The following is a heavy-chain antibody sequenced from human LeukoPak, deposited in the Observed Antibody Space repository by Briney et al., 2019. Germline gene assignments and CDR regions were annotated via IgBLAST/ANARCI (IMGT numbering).Heavy chain of an antibody. J-gene: IGHJ3*02. D-gene: IGHD3-22*01. CDR1: GFTFSSYG. CDR3: ARTYYYDSSGDAFDI. V-gene: IGHV3-30*03. CDR2: ISYDGSNK. Sequence: GRSLRLSCAASGFTFSSYGMHWVRQAPGKGLEWVAVISYDGSNKYYADSVKGRFTISRDNSKNTLYLQMNSLRAEDTAVYYCARTYYYDSSGDAFDIWGQGTMVTVSS.